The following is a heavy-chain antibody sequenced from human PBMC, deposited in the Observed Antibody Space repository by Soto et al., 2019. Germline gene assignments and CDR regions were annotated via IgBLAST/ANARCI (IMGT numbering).Heavy chain of an antibody. J-gene: IGHJ6*02. D-gene: IGHD5-18*01. CDR2: VSYDGSHI. Sequence: QVQLVESGGGVVQTGRSLRLSCEASGFTFSNYALHWVRQAPGKSLEWVAVVSYDGSHIYYADSAKGRFTISRDNSKNTLHLQMTSLRPEDTAVYYCAGNMDTAMATYYYGLDVWAQGTTVTVSS. CDR1: GFTFSNYA. V-gene: IGHV3-30-3*01. CDR3: AGNMDTAMATYYYGLDV.